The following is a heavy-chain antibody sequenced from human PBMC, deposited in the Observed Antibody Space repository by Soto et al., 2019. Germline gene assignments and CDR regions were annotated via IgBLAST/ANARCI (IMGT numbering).Heavy chain of an antibody. V-gene: IGHV3-9*01. CDR3: VKDGDYGDHEGGLGEAYDV. J-gene: IGHJ3*01. D-gene: IGHD4-17*01. Sequence: EVQLVESGGGLVQPGGSLRLSCTASGLNFAKYAMNWVRQAPGRGLEWVSGINWNSGTLDYADSVKGRFTISRDNARKALYLQMHRLSADDTAWYYCVKDGDYGDHEGGLGEAYDVWGRGTMVTVSS. CDR2: INWNSGTL. CDR1: GLNFAKYA.